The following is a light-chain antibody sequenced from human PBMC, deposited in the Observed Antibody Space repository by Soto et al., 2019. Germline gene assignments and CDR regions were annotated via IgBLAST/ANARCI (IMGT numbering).Light chain of an antibody. CDR2: DVN. J-gene: IGLJ1*01. CDR1: SSDVGGYNY. Sequence: QSVLTQPRSVSGSPGQSVTISCTGTSSDVGGYNYVSWYRRHPGKAPKLMIYDVNKRPSGVPDRFSGSKSGNTASLTISGLQADDEADYYCCSYAGTYTYAFGTGTKVTVL. V-gene: IGLV2-11*01. CDR3: CSYAGTYTYA.